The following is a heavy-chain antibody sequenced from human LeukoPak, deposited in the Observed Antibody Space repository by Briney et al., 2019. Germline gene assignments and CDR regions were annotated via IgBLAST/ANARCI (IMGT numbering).Heavy chain of an antibody. CDR2: LSYSGST. CDR3: ARHSGGYSYDI. D-gene: IGHD5-18*01. Sequence: PSETLSLTCTVSGGSIRSNYWSWIRQPPGKGLEWIGYLSYSGSTNYNPSLKSRVTLSLDTSKNQFSLKLSSVTAADTAVYYCARHSGGYSYDIWGQGTLVTVSS. V-gene: IGHV4-59*08. CDR1: GGSIRSNY. J-gene: IGHJ1*01.